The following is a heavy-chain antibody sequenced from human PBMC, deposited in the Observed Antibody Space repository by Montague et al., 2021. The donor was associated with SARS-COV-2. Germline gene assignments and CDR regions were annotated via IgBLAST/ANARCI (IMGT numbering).Heavy chain of an antibody. CDR2: ISGSGGNT. Sequence: SLRLSCAASGFIFSSYAMSWVRQAPGKGLEWVSGISGSGGNTYYADSVRGRFTISRDNSKNTLYLQMNSLRAEDTAVYYCASLGYCSGGRCYSGDYWGQGTLVTVSS. V-gene: IGHV3-23*01. CDR1: GFIFSSYA. D-gene: IGHD2-15*01. CDR3: ASLGYCSGGRCYSGDY. J-gene: IGHJ4*02.